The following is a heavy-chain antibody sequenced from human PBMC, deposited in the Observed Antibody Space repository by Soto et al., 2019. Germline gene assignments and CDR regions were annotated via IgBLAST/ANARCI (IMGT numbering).Heavy chain of an antibody. D-gene: IGHD7-27*01. Sequence: GGSLRLSCAASGFTFSSYAMSWVRQAPGKGLEWVSAISGSGGSTYYADSVKGRFTITRDNSKNTLYLQMNSLRAEDTAVYYWAKLGIWDPDYWGQGTLVTVSS. CDR2: ISGSGGST. CDR1: GFTFSSYA. CDR3: AKLGIWDPDY. J-gene: IGHJ4*02. V-gene: IGHV3-23*01.